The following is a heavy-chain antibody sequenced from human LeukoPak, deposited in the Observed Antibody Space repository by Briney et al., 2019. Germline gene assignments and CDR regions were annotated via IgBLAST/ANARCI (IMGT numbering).Heavy chain of an antibody. CDR3: ARHGGIVGATPDY. CDR1: GGSISSSSYY. J-gene: IGHJ4*02. D-gene: IGHD1-26*01. Sequence: SETLSLTCTVSGGSISSSSYYWGWIRQPPGKGLEWIGSIYYSGGTYYNPSLKSRVTISVDTSKNQFSLKLSSVTAADTAVYYCARHGGIVGATPDYWGQGTLVTVSS. CDR2: IYYSGGT. V-gene: IGHV4-39*01.